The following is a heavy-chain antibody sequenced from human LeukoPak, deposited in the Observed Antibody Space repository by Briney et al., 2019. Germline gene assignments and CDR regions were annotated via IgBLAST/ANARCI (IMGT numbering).Heavy chain of an antibody. V-gene: IGHV3-23*01. CDR1: GFTFSSYG. J-gene: IGHJ4*02. CDR3: AKDRYDSSGYYYF. D-gene: IGHD3-22*01. CDR2: ISGSGGNT. Sequence: GGSLRLSCAASGFTFSSYGMSWVRQAPGKGLEWVSAISGSGGNTRYADSVKGRFTISRDNSKNTLYLQMNSLRAEDTAVYYCAKDRYDSSGYYYFWGQGTLVTVSS.